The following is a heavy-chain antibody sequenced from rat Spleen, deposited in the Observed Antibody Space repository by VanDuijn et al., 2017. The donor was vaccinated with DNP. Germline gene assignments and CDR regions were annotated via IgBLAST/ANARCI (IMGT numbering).Heavy chain of an antibody. CDR2: ISHDGSST. CDR3: VRWNSGHFDY. J-gene: IGHJ2*01. Sequence: EVQLVESGGGLVQPGRSLKLSCAASGFTFSDYYMAWVRQAPTKGLEWVASISHDGSSTYYPDSVRGRFTISRDNAKSTLYLQMNSLRSEDMATYYCVRWNSGHFDYWGQGVMVTVSS. D-gene: IGHD4-3*01. V-gene: IGHV5-22*01. CDR1: GFTFSDYY.